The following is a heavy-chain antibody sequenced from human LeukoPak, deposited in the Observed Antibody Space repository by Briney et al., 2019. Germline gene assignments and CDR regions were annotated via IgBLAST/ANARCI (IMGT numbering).Heavy chain of an antibody. CDR1: GYTFTGYY. J-gene: IGHJ4*02. D-gene: IGHD3-22*01. CDR3: ARSFSQFDSGGHFDY. V-gene: IGHV1-2*02. Sequence: ASVKVSCKASGYTFTGYYMHWVRQAPGQGLEWMGWINPNSGGTNYAQNFQGRVTMTRDTSISTAYMDLSRLTSDDTAVYYCARSFSQFDSGGHFDYWGQGTLVTVSS. CDR2: INPNSGGT.